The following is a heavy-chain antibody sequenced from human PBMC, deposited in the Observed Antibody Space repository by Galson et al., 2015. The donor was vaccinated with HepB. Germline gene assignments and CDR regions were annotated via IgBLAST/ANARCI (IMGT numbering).Heavy chain of an antibody. CDR2: IKQDGSEK. CDR1: GFTFRSYW. D-gene: IGHD6-13*01. Sequence: SLRLSCAASGFTFRSYWLRWVPQAPGKGLEWVANIKQDGSEKYYVDSVKGRFTISRDNAKNSLYLQMNSLRAEDTAVYYCARDSYSSSWYVGAARILRDYYYYYGMDVRGQGTTVTVSS. CDR3: ARDSYSSSWYVGAARILRDYYYYYGMDV. V-gene: IGHV3-7*03. J-gene: IGHJ6*02.